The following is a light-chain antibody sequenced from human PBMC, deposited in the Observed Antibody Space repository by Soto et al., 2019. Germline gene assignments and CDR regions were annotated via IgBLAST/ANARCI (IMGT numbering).Light chain of an antibody. CDR2: SNN. V-gene: IGLV1-44*01. CDR1: SSNIGSHT. J-gene: IGLJ3*02. Sequence: QAVLTQPPSASGTPGQRVTISCSGSSSNIGSHTVNWYQQLPGTAPKLLIYSNNQRPSGVPDRVSGSKSGTSASLAISGLQSEDEADYYCAAWDDSLNGWVFGGGTKLTVL. CDR3: AAWDDSLNGWV.